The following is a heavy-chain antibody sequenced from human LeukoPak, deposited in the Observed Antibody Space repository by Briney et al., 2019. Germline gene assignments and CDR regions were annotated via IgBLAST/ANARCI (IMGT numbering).Heavy chain of an antibody. V-gene: IGHV3-33*01. CDR1: GFTFSSYG. CDR2: IWYGGSNK. Sequence: GRSLRLSCAASGFTFSSYGMHWVRQAPGKGLEWVAVIWYGGSNKYYADSVKGRFTISRDNSKNTLYLQMNSLRAEDTAVYYCASRYNWNDAPFDYWGQGTLVTVSS. J-gene: IGHJ4*02. CDR3: ASRYNWNDAPFDY. D-gene: IGHD1-1*01.